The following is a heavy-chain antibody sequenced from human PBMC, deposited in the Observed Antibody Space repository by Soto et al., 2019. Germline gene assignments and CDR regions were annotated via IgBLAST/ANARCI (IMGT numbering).Heavy chain of an antibody. Sequence: EASVKVSCKTSGYTFTTYDINWVRQATGQGLEWMGWINPNADKTGFAQKFQGRVTMTRDTSINTVYMELNNLRSEDTAVYYCARQRRGTWYYFDHWGQGTLVTVSS. CDR2: INPNADKT. CDR3: ARQRRGTWYYFDH. CDR1: GYTFTTYD. V-gene: IGHV1-8*01. J-gene: IGHJ4*02. D-gene: IGHD3-16*01.